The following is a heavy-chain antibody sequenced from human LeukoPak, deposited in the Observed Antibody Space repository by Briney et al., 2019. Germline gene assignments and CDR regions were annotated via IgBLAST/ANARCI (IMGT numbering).Heavy chain of an antibody. J-gene: IGHJ4*02. Sequence: GGSLRLSRAASGFTFDDYGMSWVRQAPGKGLEWVSGINWNGGSTGYADSVKGRFTISRDNAKNSLYLQMNSLRAEDTALYHCARGRGYSGYGENFDYWGQGTLVTVSS. CDR3: ARGRGYSGYGENFDY. V-gene: IGHV3-20*01. D-gene: IGHD5-12*01. CDR1: GFTFDDYG. CDR2: INWNGGST.